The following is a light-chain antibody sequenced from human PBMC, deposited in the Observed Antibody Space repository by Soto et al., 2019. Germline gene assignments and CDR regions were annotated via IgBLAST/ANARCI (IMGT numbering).Light chain of an antibody. CDR2: GAS. J-gene: IGKJ2*01. V-gene: IGKV3-20*01. CDR3: QFFGSSRYT. CDR1: QSISSSY. Sequence: EIVLTQSPGTLSLSPGERATLACRASQSISSSYLAWYQQKPGQAPRLLIYGASSRATGIPDRFSGSGAGTVFTLTISRLEPDDFAVYYWQFFGSSRYTFGQGTKLEIK.